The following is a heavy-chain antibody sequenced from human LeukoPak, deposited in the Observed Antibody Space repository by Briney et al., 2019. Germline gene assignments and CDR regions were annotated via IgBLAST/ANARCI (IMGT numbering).Heavy chain of an antibody. V-gene: IGHV1-69*04. Sequence: ASVKVSCKASGGTFSSYAISWVRQAPGQGLEWMGRIIPILGIANYAQKFQGRVTITADKSTSTAYMELSSLRSEDTAVYYCARGSSRRRNNWFDPWGQGTLVTVSS. CDR3: ARGSSRRRNNWFDP. CDR1: GGTFSSYA. CDR2: IIPILGIA. J-gene: IGHJ5*02.